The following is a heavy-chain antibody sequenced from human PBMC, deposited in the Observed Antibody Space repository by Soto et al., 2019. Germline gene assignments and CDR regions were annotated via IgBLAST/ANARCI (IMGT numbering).Heavy chain of an antibody. CDR3: ARGVAEGVDY. CDR2: MDPNNENT. J-gene: IGHJ4*02. D-gene: IGHD3-16*01. Sequence: QVQLVQSGAEVQKPGASVKVSCRASGYIFTSYHINWMRQASGQRLEWLGWMDPNNENTDYAQKFQGRVIMTRDTSMNTAYMELSSLKSEDTAVYYCARGVAEGVDYWGQGTLVTVSS. V-gene: IGHV1-8*01. CDR1: GYIFTSYH.